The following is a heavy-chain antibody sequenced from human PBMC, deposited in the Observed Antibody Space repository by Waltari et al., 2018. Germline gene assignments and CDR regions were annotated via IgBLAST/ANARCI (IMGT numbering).Heavy chain of an antibody. D-gene: IGHD3-22*01. V-gene: IGHV3-20*01. CDR3: ARASIPHYYDSSGYYYDAFDI. Sequence: EVQLVEFGGGVVRPGGSLRLSCAASGFTFDDYGMSWVRQAPGKGLEWVSGINWNGGSTGYADSVKGRFTISRDNAKNSLYLQMNSLRAEDTALYHCARASIPHYYDSSGYYYDAFDIWGQGTMVTVSS. J-gene: IGHJ3*02. CDR1: GFTFDDYG. CDR2: INWNGGST.